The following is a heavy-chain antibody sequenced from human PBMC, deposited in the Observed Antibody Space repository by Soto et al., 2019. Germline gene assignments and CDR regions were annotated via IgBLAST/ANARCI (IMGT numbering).Heavy chain of an antibody. CDR3: ARDYNPLDYDYVWLVGFLDP. Sequence: PGGSLRLSCAASGFTFSSYAMHWVRQAPGKGLEWVAVISYDGSNKYYADSVKGRFTISRDNSKNTLYLQMNSLRAEDTAVYYCARDYNPLDYDYVWLVGFLDPWGQGTLVTVSS. CDR1: GFTFSSYA. CDR2: ISYDGSNK. V-gene: IGHV3-30-3*01. D-gene: IGHD3-16*01. J-gene: IGHJ5*02.